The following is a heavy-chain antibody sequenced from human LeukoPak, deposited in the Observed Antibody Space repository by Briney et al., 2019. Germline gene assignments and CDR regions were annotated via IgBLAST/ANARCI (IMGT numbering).Heavy chain of an antibody. Sequence: GASVKVSCKASGYTFTSYGISWVRQAPGQGLEWMGWISAYNGNTNYAQKLQGRVTMTRNTSISTAYMELSSLRSEDTAVYYCAITLGGPKYYDFWSGYYTPNYYYYYGMDVWGQGTTVTVSS. CDR1: GYTFTSYG. J-gene: IGHJ6*02. V-gene: IGHV1-18*01. D-gene: IGHD3-3*01. CDR3: AITLGGPKYYDFWSGYYTPNYYYYYGMDV. CDR2: ISAYNGNT.